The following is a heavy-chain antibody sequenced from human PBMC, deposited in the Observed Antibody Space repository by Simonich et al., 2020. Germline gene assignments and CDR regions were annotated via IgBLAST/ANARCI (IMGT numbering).Heavy chain of an antibody. Sequence: QVQLQESGPGLVTPSETLSLTCTVSGGSISSYYWSWIRQPPGKGLAWIGYIYYSGSTNYNPPLKSRVTISVDTSKNQFSLKLSSVTAADTAVYYCARHDRWLQFYFDYWGQGTLVTVSS. V-gene: IGHV4-59*08. CDR1: GGSISSYY. J-gene: IGHJ4*02. D-gene: IGHD5-12*01. CDR3: ARHDRWLQFYFDY. CDR2: IYYSGST.